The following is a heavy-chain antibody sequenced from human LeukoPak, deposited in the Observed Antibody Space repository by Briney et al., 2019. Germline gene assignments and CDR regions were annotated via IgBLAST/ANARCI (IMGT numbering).Heavy chain of an antibody. CDR2: IYYSGST. CDR3: ARGTGAAADFDY. D-gene: IGHD6-13*01. J-gene: IGHJ4*02. V-gene: IGHV4-31*03. CDR1: GGSISSGGYY. Sequence: SETLSLTCTVSGGSISSGGYYWSWIRQHPGKGLEWIGYIYYSGSTYYNPSLKSRVTISVDTSKNQFSLKLSSVTAADTAVYYCARGTGAAADFDYWGQGTLVTVSS.